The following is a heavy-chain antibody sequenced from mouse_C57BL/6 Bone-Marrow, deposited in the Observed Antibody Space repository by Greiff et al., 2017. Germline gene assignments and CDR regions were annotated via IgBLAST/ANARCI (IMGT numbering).Heavy chain of an antibody. CDR2: IYPGSGSN. CDR3: ARYGGYLPTWFAY. V-gene: IGHV1-55*01. J-gene: IGHJ3*01. D-gene: IGHD2-3*01. CDR1: GYTFTSYW. Sequence: VQLQQPGAELVKPGASVKMSCKASGYTFTSYWITWVKQRPGQGLEWIGDIYPGSGSNNYNEKFKSKATLTVDTSSSTAYMQLSSLTSEDSAVYYCARYGGYLPTWFAYWGQGTLVTVSA.